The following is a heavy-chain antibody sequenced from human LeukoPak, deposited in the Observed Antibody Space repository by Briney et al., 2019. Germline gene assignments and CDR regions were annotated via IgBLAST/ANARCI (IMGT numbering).Heavy chain of an antibody. Sequence: GGSLRLSCVASGFTFSIYSMNCVRQAPGKGQEWVSYISKNSDDIYNADSVRGRFTISRDNAKNSLYLQMNSLRAEDTAVYYCARVRPGYYCDYWGQGILVTVSS. CDR1: GFTFSIYS. CDR3: ARVRPGYYCDY. J-gene: IGHJ4*02. V-gene: IGHV3-21*05. CDR2: ISKNSDDI.